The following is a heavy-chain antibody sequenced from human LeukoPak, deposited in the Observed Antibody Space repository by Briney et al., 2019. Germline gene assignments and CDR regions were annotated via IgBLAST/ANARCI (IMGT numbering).Heavy chain of an antibody. D-gene: IGHD3-10*01. CDR3: ARDSGALWFGEFRGFDP. CDR1: GYTFTGFF. V-gene: IGHV1-2*02. Sequence: ASVKVSCKASGYTFTGFFIHWVRQAPGQGLEWMGWINPNSGGTNYAQKFQGRVTMTRDTSISTAYMELSRLRSDDTAVYYCARDSGALWFGEFRGFDPWGQGTPVTVSS. CDR2: INPNSGGT. J-gene: IGHJ5*02.